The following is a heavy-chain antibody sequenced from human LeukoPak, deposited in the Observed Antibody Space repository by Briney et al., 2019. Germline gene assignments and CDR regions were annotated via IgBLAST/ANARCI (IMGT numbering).Heavy chain of an antibody. Sequence: GVSLRLSCSMSGFTLSHYAMSWVRQAPGKGLEWVSTIGGGGGSTDYTDSVKGRFTISRDNSKNTLYLQMNSLGAEDTAVYYCAKGHRYCTSGNCNSAVDYWGQGTLVTVSS. CDR2: IGGGGGST. CDR3: AKGHRYCTSGNCNSAVDY. V-gene: IGHV3-23*01. D-gene: IGHD2-15*01. CDR1: GFTLSHYA. J-gene: IGHJ4*02.